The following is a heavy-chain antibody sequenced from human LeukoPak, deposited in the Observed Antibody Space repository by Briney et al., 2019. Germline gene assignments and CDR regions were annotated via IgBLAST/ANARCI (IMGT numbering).Heavy chain of an antibody. V-gene: IGHV1-8*01. CDR3: ARVRGSYYYYGMDV. J-gene: IGHJ6*02. CDR2: MNPNSGNT. CDR1: GYTFSSYD. D-gene: IGHD2-15*01. Sequence: ASVKVSCKASGYTFSSYDINWVRQATGQGLEWLGWMNPNSGNTGYAQKFQGRVTMTRNTSISTAYMELSSLRSEDTAVYYCARVRGSYYYYGMDVWGQVTTVTVSS.